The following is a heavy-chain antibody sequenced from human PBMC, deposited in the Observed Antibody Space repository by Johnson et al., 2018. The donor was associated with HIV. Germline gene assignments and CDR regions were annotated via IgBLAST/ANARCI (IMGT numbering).Heavy chain of an antibody. J-gene: IGHJ3*02. Sequence: VQLVESGGGVVRPGGSLRVSCAASGFTFVDYGMSWVRQAPGKGLEWVSGINWNGDSPGYADSVKGRFTISRDNAKNSVFLHMDSLRAEDTAVYYCARDDLGNPFSSYDAFDIWGQGTMVTVSS. CDR1: GFTFVDYG. V-gene: IGHV3-20*04. CDR3: ARDDLGNPFSSYDAFDI. CDR2: INWNGDSP. D-gene: IGHD6-13*01.